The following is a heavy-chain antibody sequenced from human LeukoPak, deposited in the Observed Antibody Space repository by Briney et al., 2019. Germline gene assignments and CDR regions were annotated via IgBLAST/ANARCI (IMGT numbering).Heavy chain of an antibody. CDR1: GFTFGNYW. CDR2: IKQDGSEK. V-gene: IGHV3-7*05. CDR3: AKPGSGWYVDY. D-gene: IGHD6-19*01. J-gene: IGHJ4*02. Sequence: GGSLRLSCAASGFTFGNYWMTWVRQAPGKGLEWVANIKQDGSEKYYVDSVKGRFTISRDNSKNTLYLQMNSLRAEDTAIYYCAKPGSGWYVDYWGQGTLVTVSS.